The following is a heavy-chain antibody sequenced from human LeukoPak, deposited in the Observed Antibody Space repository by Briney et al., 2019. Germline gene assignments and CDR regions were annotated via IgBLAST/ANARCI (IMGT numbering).Heavy chain of an antibody. J-gene: IGHJ6*02. CDR2: ISYDGSNK. Sequence: PGGSLRLSCAASGFTFSSYAMHWVRQAPSKGLEWVAVISYDGSNKYYADSVKGRFTISRDNSKNTLYLQMNSLRAEDTAVYYCARESTSIGDGMDVWGQGTTVTVSS. CDR3: ARESTSIGDGMDV. CDR1: GFTFSSYA. D-gene: IGHD2-2*01. V-gene: IGHV3-30-3*01.